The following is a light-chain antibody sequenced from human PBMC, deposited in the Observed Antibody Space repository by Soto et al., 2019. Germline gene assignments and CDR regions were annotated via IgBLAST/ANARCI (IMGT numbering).Light chain of an antibody. J-gene: IGKJ1*01. CDR2: DVS. CDR3: QQYYYYST. V-gene: IGKV1-5*01. Sequence: DIQMTQSPSTLSSSIGDRVTITCRASQSLNGRLAWYQQRPGHAPNLLIYDVSTLETGVPSRFSGTGSETEFTLTISGLQPDDFATYYCQQYYYYSTFGPGTKVEIK. CDR1: QSLNGR.